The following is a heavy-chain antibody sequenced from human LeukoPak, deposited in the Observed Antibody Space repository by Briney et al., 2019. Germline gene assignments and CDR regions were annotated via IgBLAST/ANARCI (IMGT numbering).Heavy chain of an antibody. V-gene: IGHV4-34*01. CDR1: GGSFSGYY. CDR2: INHSGST. J-gene: IGHJ6*03. Sequence: PSETLSLTCAVYGGSFSGYYWSWIRQPPGKGLEWIGEINHSGSTNYNPSLKSRVTISVDTSKNQFSLKLSSVTAADTAVYYCARPRSALRSYYYMDVWGKGTTVTVSS. D-gene: IGHD2/OR15-2a*01. CDR3: ARPRSALRSYYYMDV.